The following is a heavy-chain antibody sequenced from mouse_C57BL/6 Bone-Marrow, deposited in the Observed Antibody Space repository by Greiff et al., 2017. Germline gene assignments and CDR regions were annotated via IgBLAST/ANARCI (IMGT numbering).Heavy chain of an antibody. Sequence: QVQLQQSGPGLVQPSQSLSITCTVSGFSLTSYGVHWVRQSPGKGLEWLGVVWRGGSTDYNAAFMSRLSITKDNSKSQVFFKMNSLQADDTAIYSWANWGIFDGYYDYYSMDYWGQGTTVTVSS. CDR1: GFSLTSYG. V-gene: IGHV2-5*01. CDR2: VWRGGST. CDR3: ANWGIFDGYYDYYSMDY. D-gene: IGHD2-3*01. J-gene: IGHJ4*01.